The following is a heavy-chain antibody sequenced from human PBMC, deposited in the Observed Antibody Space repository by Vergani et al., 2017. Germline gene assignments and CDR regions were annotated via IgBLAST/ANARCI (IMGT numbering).Heavy chain of an antibody. CDR3: ARWGNEKRLDS. Sequence: LVESGGGVVQPGGSLRLSCAASGFTFSAYSMNWVRQTPGKGLEWVAVIWYDGSNKYYGDSVKGRFTISRDNSKNTLYLQMNSLRVEDTAVYYCARWGNEKRLDSWGQGTLVTVSS. J-gene: IGHJ5*01. V-gene: IGHV3-33*08. CDR1: GFTFSAYS. CDR2: IWYDGSNK. D-gene: IGHD1-1*01.